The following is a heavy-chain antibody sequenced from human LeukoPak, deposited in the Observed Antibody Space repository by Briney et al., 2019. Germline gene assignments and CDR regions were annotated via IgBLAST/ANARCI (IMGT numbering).Heavy chain of an antibody. J-gene: IGHJ4*02. CDR1: RFTFSNYA. CDR3: AKLREWELPDLFDY. Sequence: GGSLRLSCAASRFTFSNYAMSWVRQAPGKGLEWVSSISSSSSYIYYADSVKGRFTISRDNSKNTLYLQMNSLRAEDTAVYYCAKLREWELPDLFDYWGQGTLVTVSS. D-gene: IGHD1-26*01. CDR2: ISSSSSYI. V-gene: IGHV3-23*01.